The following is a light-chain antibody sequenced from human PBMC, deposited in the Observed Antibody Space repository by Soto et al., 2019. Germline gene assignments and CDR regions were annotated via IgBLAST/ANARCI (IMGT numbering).Light chain of an antibody. CDR2: AAS. J-gene: IGKJ2*01. V-gene: IGKV3-20*01. Sequence: EIVLTQSPATLSVSPGESATLSCRASQSVSSDLAWYQQKPGQAPRLLIYAASTRATGIPDRFSGSGSGTDATLTISRLEPEDCAVYYCQQYGSSPRTFGQGTKVDIK. CDR1: QSVSSD. CDR3: QQYGSSPRT.